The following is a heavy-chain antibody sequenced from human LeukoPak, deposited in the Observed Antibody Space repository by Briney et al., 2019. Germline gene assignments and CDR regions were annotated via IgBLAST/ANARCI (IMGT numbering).Heavy chain of an antibody. CDR1: GFTLSSYA. J-gene: IGHJ4*02. Sequence: GGSLRLSCAASGFTLSSYAMSWVRQAPGKGLEWVSTISTSGGSTYYADSVKGRFTISRDNSRTTLYLQMSGLRAEDTAVYYCAKVQLELFNYWGQGTLVTVSS. CDR3: AKVQLELFNY. D-gene: IGHD1-1*01. CDR2: ISTSGGST. V-gene: IGHV3-23*01.